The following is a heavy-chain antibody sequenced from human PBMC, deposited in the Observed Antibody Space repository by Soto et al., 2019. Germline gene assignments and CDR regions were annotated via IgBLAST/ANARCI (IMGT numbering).Heavy chain of an antibody. CDR1: GYTFTSYD. D-gene: IGHD3-22*01. CDR2: MNPNSGNT. V-gene: IGHV1-8*01. J-gene: IGHJ4*02. Sequence: ASVKVSCKASGYTFTSYDINWVRQATGQGLEWMGWMNPNSGNTGYAQKFQGRVTMTRNTSISTAYMELSSLRSEDTAVYYCARAGAYYYDSSGYYGGFDYWGQGTLVTVPQ. CDR3: ARAGAYYYDSSGYYGGFDY.